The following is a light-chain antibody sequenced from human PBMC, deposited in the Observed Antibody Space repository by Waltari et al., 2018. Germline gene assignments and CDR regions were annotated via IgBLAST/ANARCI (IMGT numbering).Light chain of an antibody. CDR3: QVWDTTADLAI. CDR1: NIATKS. Sequence: SYVLTQPPSVSVAPGRTASITCGGNNIATKSVHWYQQKPGQAPVLVVYNDSDRPSGIPERFSGSNSGNTATLTISRVEAGDEADYYCQVWDTTADLAIFGGGTKLTVL. V-gene: IGLV3-21*02. J-gene: IGLJ2*01. CDR2: NDS.